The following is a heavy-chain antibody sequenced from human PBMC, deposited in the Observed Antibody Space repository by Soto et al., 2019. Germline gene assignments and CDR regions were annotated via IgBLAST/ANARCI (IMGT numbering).Heavy chain of an antibody. V-gene: IGHV4-34*02. CDR1: GGSFSGYY. J-gene: IGHJ6*02. CDR3: ARVTRGDYLLTFSLRGMDV. CDR2: INHSGTT. D-gene: IGHD4-17*01. Sequence: QVQLQQWGAGLLKPSETLSLTCAVYGGSFSGYYWSWIRQPPGKGLEWIGEINHSGTTNYNPSRKSRVTISVDTYKTKLALKLNSVTAADTAVFYCARVTRGDYLLTFSLRGMDVWGQGTTVTVSS.